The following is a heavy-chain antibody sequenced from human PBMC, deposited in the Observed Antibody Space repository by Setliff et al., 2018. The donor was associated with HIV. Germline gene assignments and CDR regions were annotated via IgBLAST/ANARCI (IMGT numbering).Heavy chain of an antibody. J-gene: IGHJ4*02. D-gene: IGHD3-3*01. CDR1: GASMISGGYY. CDR3: ARPSLGIGGGSIFDL. V-gene: IGHV4-31*03. CDR2: IYHTGVT. Sequence: SETLSLTCTISGASMISGGYYWSWIRQHPEKGLEWMGCIYHTGVTYYNPSLKSRLTFSVDTSKNQISLQLTSVTSADTALYYCARPSLGIGGGSIFDLWGQGLLVTVSS.